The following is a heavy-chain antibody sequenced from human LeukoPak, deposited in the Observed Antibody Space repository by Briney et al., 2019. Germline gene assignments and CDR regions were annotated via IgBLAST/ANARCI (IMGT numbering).Heavy chain of an antibody. V-gene: IGHV3-7*03. CDR3: AKDGNWARFED. CDR2: IKQDGSEK. J-gene: IGHJ4*02. Sequence: GGSLRLSCAASGFTFSSYWMTWVRQAPGKGLEWVATIKQDGSEKYYVDSVKGRFTISRDNSKNMVWLQINSPTAEDTATYYCAKDGNWARFEDWGQGTLVTVSS. CDR1: GFTFSSYW. D-gene: IGHD7-27*01.